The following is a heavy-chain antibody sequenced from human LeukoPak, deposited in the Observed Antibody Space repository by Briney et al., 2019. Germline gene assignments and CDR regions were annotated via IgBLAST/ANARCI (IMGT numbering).Heavy chain of an antibody. CDR2: ISSSSSYI. CDR1: GFTFSSYS. CDR3: ARELWFGESHRPDYRDAFDI. J-gene: IGHJ3*02. V-gene: IGHV3-21*01. D-gene: IGHD3-10*01. Sequence: GGSLRLSCAASGFTFSSYSMNWVRRAPGKGLEWVSSISSSSSYIYYADSVKGRFTISRDNAKNSLYLQMNSLRAEDTAVYYCARELWFGESHRPDYRDAFDIWGQGTMVTVSS.